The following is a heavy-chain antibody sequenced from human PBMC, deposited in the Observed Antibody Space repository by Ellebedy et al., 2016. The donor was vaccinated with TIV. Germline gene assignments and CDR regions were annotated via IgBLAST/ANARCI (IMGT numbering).Heavy chain of an antibody. V-gene: IGHV1-69*13. CDR1: GDIISSYA. CDR3: GRIEDGVWTLDP. D-gene: IGHD2-8*01. CDR2: VIPIIGAV. Sequence: AASVKVSCNASGDIISSYAISWVRQAPGQGLEWMGGVIPIIGAVNYAQDFQGRVTITADAFTYTSHMLLSSLRSDDTARYYCGRIEDGVWTLDPWGQGTLVTVSS. J-gene: IGHJ5*02.